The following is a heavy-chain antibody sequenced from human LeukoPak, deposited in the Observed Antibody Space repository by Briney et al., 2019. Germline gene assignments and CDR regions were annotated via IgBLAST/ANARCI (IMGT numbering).Heavy chain of an antibody. J-gene: IGHJ4*02. CDR1: GFTFSSYS. CDR3: ARDEVGVTTEFDY. CDR2: ISPSGSTI. V-gene: IGHV3-48*04. D-gene: IGHD1-26*01. Sequence: GGSLRLSCAASGFTFSSYSMNWVRQAPGKGLEWISYISPSGSTIYYAESVKGRFTISRDNAKNSLYLQMNSLRVEDTAVYYCARDEVGVTTEFDYWGQGTVVTVSS.